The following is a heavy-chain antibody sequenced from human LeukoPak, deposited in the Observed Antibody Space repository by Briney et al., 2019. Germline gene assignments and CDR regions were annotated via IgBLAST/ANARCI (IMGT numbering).Heavy chain of an antibody. CDR1: GYTFTAYY. Sequence: ASVKVSCKASGYTFTAYYMHWVRPAPGQGLEWMGWINPNTGGTGYAQKFQDWVTMTRDTSISTVYMELNRLKSDDTAVYYYARWELSGEGRYFDYWGQGTLVTVSS. D-gene: IGHD1-26*01. CDR2: INPNTGGT. J-gene: IGHJ4*02. CDR3: ARWELSGEGRYFDY. V-gene: IGHV1-2*04.